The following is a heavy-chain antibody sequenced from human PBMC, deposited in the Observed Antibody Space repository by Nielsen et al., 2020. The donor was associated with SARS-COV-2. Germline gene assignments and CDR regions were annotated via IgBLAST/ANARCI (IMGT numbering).Heavy chain of an antibody. CDR3: AKAPYRTSSGWYFDY. CDR1: GFTFSSYA. J-gene: IGHJ4*02. D-gene: IGHD6-19*01. CDR2: ISGSGGST. V-gene: IGHV3-23*01. Sequence: GESLNISCAASGFTFSSYAMSWVRQAPGKGLEWVSAISGSGGSTYYADSVKGRFTISRDNSKNTLYLQMNSLRAEDTAVYYCAKAPYRTSSGWYFDYWGQGTLVTVSS.